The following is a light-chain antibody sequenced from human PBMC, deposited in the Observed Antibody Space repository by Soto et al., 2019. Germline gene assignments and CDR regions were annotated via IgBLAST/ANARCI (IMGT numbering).Light chain of an antibody. Sequence: QSALTQPASVSGSPGQSITISCTGTSSDVGSYNYVSWYQQHPGKAPKLMIYEVSNRPSGVSNRFSGSKSGNTASLTISGLQAEDEADYYCSSYTVSSIDWVFGGGTKVTVL. CDR1: SSDVGSYNY. CDR2: EVS. J-gene: IGLJ3*02. V-gene: IGLV2-14*01. CDR3: SSYTVSSIDWV.